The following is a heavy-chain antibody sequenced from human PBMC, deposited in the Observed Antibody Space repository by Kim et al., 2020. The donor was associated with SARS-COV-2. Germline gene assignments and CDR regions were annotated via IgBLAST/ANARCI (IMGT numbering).Heavy chain of an antibody. V-gene: IGHV1-18*01. J-gene: IGHJ6*02. CDR1: GYTFTSYG. D-gene: IGHD5-12*01. CDR2: ISAYNGNT. CDR3: ARVHYSGYAPNYYYYYGMDV. Sequence: ASVKVSCKASGYTFTSYGISWVRQAPGQGLEWMGWISAYNGNTNYAQKLQGRVTMTTDTSTSTAYMELRSLRSDDTAVYYCARVHYSGYAPNYYYYYGMDVWGQGTTVTVSS.